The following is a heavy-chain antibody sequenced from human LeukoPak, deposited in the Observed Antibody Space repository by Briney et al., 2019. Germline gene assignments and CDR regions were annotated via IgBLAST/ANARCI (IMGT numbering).Heavy chain of an antibody. Sequence: SETLSLTCTVSGGSISSYYWSWIRQPPGKGLEWIGYIYYSGSTNYNPSLKSRVTISVDTSKNQFSLKLSSVTAADTAVYYCTSGRLGTAGIFEYWGQGTLVTVSS. CDR1: GGSISSYY. J-gene: IGHJ4*02. V-gene: IGHV4-59*08. CDR3: TSGRLGTAGIFEY. D-gene: IGHD6-25*01. CDR2: IYYSGST.